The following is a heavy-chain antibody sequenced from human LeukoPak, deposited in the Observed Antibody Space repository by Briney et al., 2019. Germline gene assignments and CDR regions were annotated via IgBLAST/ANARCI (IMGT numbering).Heavy chain of an antibody. CDR1: GFTFSSYW. J-gene: IGHJ4*02. Sequence: GGSLRLSCAASGFTFSSYWMSWVRQAPGKGLEWVANIKQDGSEKYYVDSVKGRSTISRDNAKNSLYLQMNSLRAEDTAVYYCARAPSRYYDFWSGHKTRFDYWGQGTLVTVSS. D-gene: IGHD3-3*01. CDR3: ARAPSRYYDFWSGHKTRFDY. CDR2: IKQDGSEK. V-gene: IGHV3-7*01.